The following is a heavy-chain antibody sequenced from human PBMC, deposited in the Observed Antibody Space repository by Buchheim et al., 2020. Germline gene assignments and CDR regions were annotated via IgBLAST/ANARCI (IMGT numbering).Heavy chain of an antibody. CDR3: AGAADVRYYYGMDV. J-gene: IGHJ6*02. D-gene: IGHD6-13*01. V-gene: IGHV3-21*06. Sequence: EVQLVESGGGLVKPGGSLRLSCAASGFTFSRYSMNWVRQAPGKGLEWVSSISSSSSYIYYADSVKGRFTISRDNAKNYLYLQMNSLRAEDTAVYYCAGAADVRYYYGMDVWGQGTT. CDR1: GFTFSRYS. CDR2: ISSSSSYI.